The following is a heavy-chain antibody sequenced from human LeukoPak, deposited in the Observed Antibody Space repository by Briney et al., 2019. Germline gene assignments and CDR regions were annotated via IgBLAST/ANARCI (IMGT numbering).Heavy chain of an antibody. D-gene: IGHD2-15*01. CDR2: ISAGSSGI. CDR1: GFSFSKYI. CDR3: ARDGRGYYNWFDP. J-gene: IGHJ5*02. V-gene: IGHV3-48*04. Sequence: PGGSLRLSCAASGFSFSKYIMNWVRQAPGKGLEWVSYISAGSSGIYYADSVKGRFTISRDNAKNSLYLQMNSLRADDTAVYYCARDGRGYYNWFDPWGQGTLVTVSS.